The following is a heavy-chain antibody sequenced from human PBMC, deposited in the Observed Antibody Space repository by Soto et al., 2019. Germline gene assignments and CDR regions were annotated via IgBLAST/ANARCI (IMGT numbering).Heavy chain of an antibody. V-gene: IGHV4-59*01. Sequence: QVQLQESGPGLVKPSETLSLTCTVSGGSISSYYWSWIRQPPGKGLEWIGYIYYSGSTNYNPSLKSRVTISVDTSKNQFSLMLSSVTAADTAVYYCAREGLTGTIGLYYYYGMDVWGQGTTVTVSS. CDR1: GGSISSYY. CDR2: IYYSGST. J-gene: IGHJ6*02. CDR3: AREGLTGTIGLYYYYGMDV. D-gene: IGHD1-7*01.